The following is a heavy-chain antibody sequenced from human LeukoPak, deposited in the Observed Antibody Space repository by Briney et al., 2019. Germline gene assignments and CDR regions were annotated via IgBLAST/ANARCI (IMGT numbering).Heavy chain of an antibody. D-gene: IGHD6-19*01. CDR1: GFTFGSYA. Sequence: GGSLRLSCAASGFTFGSYAMNWVRQAPGKGLEWVSSISSSSSYIYYADSVKGRFTISRDNAKNSLYLQMNSLRAEDTAVYYCARGIAVAGTASYWGQGTLVTVSS. CDR2: ISSSSSYI. CDR3: ARGIAVAGTASY. V-gene: IGHV3-21*01. J-gene: IGHJ4*02.